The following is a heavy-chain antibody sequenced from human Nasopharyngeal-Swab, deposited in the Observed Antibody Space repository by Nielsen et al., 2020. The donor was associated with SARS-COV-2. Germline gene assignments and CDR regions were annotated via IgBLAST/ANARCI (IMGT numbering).Heavy chain of an antibody. Sequence: WIRQPPGKGLEWIGSIYYSGSTYYNPSLKSRVTISVDTSKNQFSLKLSSVTAADTAVYYCANTQWLGRDYSDYWGQGTLVTVSS. CDR2: IYYSGST. V-gene: IGHV4-39*01. J-gene: IGHJ4*02. CDR3: ANTQWLGRDYSDY. D-gene: IGHD6-19*01.